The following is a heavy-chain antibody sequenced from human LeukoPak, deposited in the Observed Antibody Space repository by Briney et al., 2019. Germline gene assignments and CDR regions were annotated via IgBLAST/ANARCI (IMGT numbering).Heavy chain of an antibody. D-gene: IGHD3-22*01. CDR2: IDPSGGST. J-gene: IGHJ4*02. Sequence: ASVKVSCKASGYTFTSYYMHWVRQAPGQGLEWMGIIDPSGGSTGYAQKFQGRVTMTRDTSTSTVYMELSSLRSEDTAVYYCARGYYDSSGTPWLFDYWGQGTLVTVSS. CDR1: GYTFTSYY. V-gene: IGHV1-46*01. CDR3: ARGYYDSSGTPWLFDY.